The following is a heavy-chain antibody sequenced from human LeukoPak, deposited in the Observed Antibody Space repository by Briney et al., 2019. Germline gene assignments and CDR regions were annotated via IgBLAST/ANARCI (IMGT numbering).Heavy chain of an antibody. V-gene: IGHV3-30*01. CDR3: MRGGTDDY. Sequence: GGSLRLSCVVSGLDLSDYYMSWIRQAPGKGLEWVAVMSYDGGTKYYADSVKGRFTISRDNSKNTLYLQLNSLRAEDTAVYYCMRGGTDDYWGQGTLVTVSS. CDR2: MSYDGGTK. D-gene: IGHD3-16*01. CDR1: GLDLSDYY. J-gene: IGHJ4*02.